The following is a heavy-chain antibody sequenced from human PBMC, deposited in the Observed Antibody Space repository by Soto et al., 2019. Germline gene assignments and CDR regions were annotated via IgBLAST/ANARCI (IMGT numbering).Heavy chain of an antibody. V-gene: IGHV6-1*01. J-gene: IGHJ4*02. CDR3: ARGLPTATTPYDS. CDR2: TYYRSKWYN. CDR1: GDSVSSNTAS. D-gene: IGHD1-1*01. Sequence: SQTLSLTCAISGDSVSSNTASWNWIRQSPSRGLEWLGRTYYRSKWYNDYVISVKSRITINPDTSKNQFSLHLNSVTPEDTAVYYCARGLPTATTPYDSWGQGTLVTVS.